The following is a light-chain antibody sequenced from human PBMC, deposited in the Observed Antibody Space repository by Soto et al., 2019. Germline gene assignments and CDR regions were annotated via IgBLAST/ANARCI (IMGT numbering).Light chain of an antibody. V-gene: IGKV3-20*01. CDR2: GAS. Sequence: EIVLTQSPGTLSLSPGERATLSCRASQSVSSSYLAWYQQKPGQAPRLLIYGASSRATGIPDRFSGSGSVTDFTLTISRLEPEDFAVYYCQQYGRAPRALTLGAGTKA. CDR3: QQYGRAPRALT. CDR1: QSVSSSY. J-gene: IGKJ4*01.